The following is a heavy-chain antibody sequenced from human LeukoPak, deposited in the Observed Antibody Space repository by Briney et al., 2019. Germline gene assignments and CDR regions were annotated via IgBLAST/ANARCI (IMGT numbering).Heavy chain of an antibody. Sequence: GGSLRLSCAASGFTFSSYGMHWVRQAPGKGLEWVAVIWYDGSNKYYADSVKGRFTISRDNSKNTLYLQMNSLRAEDTAVYYCPRVCSSTSCRYGMDVWGQGTTVTVSS. CDR1: GFTFSSYG. J-gene: IGHJ6*02. CDR3: PRVCSSTSCRYGMDV. D-gene: IGHD2-2*01. V-gene: IGHV3-33*01. CDR2: IWYDGSNK.